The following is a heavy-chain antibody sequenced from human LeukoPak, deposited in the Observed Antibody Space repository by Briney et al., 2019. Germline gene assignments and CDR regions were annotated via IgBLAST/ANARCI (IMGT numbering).Heavy chain of an antibody. J-gene: IGHJ4*02. CDR1: GFTFSSYW. CDR3: AKDLYSSSWFFDY. V-gene: IGHV3-7*03. Sequence: GGSLRLSCAASGFTFSSYWMSWVRQAPGKGLEWVANIKQDGSEKYYVDSVKGRFTISRDNAKNSLYLQMNSLRAEDTALYYCAKDLYSSSWFFDYWGQGTLVTVSS. CDR2: IKQDGSEK. D-gene: IGHD6-13*01.